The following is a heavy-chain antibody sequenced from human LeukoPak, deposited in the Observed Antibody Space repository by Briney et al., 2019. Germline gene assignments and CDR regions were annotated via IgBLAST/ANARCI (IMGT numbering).Heavy chain of an antibody. J-gene: IGHJ6*02. CDR2: INTSGST. D-gene: IGHD3-22*01. CDR3: ARVLYYYDSSGYYGNYYYGMDV. V-gene: IGHV4-4*07. CDR1: GGSISNYY. Sequence: SETLSLTCTVSGGSISNYYWSWIRQPAGKGLEWIGRINTSGSTNCNPSLKSRVTMSVDTSKNQFSLKLSSVTAADTAVYYCARVLYYYDSSGYYGNYYYGMDVWGQGTTVTVSS.